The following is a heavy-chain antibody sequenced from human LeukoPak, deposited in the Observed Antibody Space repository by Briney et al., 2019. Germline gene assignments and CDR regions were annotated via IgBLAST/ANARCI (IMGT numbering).Heavy chain of an antibody. CDR2: IYTGGST. CDR3: AREAYSSSPGGWFDP. CDR1: GGSISSYY. V-gene: IGHV4-4*07. D-gene: IGHD6-13*01. Sequence: SETLSLTCTVSGGSISSYYWSWIRRPAGKGLEWIGRIYTGGSTNYNPSLKSRVTMSVDTSKNQFSLKLSSVTAADTAVYYCAREAYSSSPGGWFDPWGQGTLVIVSS. J-gene: IGHJ5*02.